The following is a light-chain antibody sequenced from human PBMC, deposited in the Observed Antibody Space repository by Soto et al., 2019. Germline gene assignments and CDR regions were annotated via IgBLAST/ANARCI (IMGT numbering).Light chain of an antibody. CDR1: QSISSY. J-gene: IGKJ4*01. V-gene: IGKV1-39*01. CDR3: QQSYSTPLT. CDR2: AAS. Sequence: DIQMTQSPSSLSASVGDRVTITCRASQSISSYLNWSQQKPGKAPKLLIYAASSLQGGVPSRFSGSGSGTDVTLTISSLQPEDFATYYCQQSYSTPLTFGGGTKVEIK.